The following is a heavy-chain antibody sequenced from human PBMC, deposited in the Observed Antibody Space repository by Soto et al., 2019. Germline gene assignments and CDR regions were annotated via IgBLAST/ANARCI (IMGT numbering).Heavy chain of an antibody. CDR2: IFHDGTA. Sequence: KHXGTLSLPCAVSGVSISSGNLWTWFRQTPQRGLEYIGEIFHDGTANYYPSFERRVAISVDTSKNQFSLKLTSVTAADTAIYFCARLVYDTRLNYMSSDFWGQGALVTVSS. D-gene: IGHD2-8*01. V-gene: IGHV4-4*01. CDR1: GVSISSGNL. J-gene: IGHJ4*02. CDR3: ARLVYDTRLNYMSSDF.